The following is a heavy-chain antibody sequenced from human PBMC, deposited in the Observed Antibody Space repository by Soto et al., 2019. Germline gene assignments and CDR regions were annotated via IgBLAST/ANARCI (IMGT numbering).Heavy chain of an antibody. V-gene: IGHV4-59*01. CDR3: ARDRRRSRWFGELSNDAFDI. Sequence: QVQLQESGPGLVKPSETLSLTCTVSGGSISSYYWSWIRQPPGKGLEWIGYIYYSGSTNYNPSLQSRVTTAVDTPKHPFSLKLSSVTAADTAVYYCARDRRRSRWFGELSNDAFDIWGQGTMVTVSS. CDR1: GGSISSYY. CDR2: IYYSGST. D-gene: IGHD3-10*01. J-gene: IGHJ3*02.